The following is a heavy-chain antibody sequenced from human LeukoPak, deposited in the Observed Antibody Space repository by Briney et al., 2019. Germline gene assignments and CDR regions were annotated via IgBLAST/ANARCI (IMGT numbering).Heavy chain of an antibody. CDR1: GDSVSSNTAS. V-gene: IGHV6-1*01. CDR2: TYYRSKWYN. D-gene: IGHD1-26*01. Sequence: SQTLSHTCAISGDSVSSNTASWNWIRLSPSRGLEWLGRTYYRSKWYNEYAVSVKSRITINPDTSKNQFSLQLNSVTPEDTALYYCARAQAYSGRIFDYWGQGTLVTVSS. CDR3: ARAQAYSGRIFDY. J-gene: IGHJ4*02.